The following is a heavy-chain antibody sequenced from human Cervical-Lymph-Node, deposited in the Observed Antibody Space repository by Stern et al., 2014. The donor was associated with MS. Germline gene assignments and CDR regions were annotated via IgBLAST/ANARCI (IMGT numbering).Heavy chain of an antibody. D-gene: IGHD1-1*01. V-gene: IGHV3-73*01. CDR1: GFTLSAPS. J-gene: IGHJ4*02. CDR3: TRTMTLAAFDY. Sequence: EVQLVQSGGGLVQPGGSLKLSCAASGFTLSAPSMRWVGQPPGQGLGWVGRIRSKANSNATAYAESVKGRFTDSRDDSKNTVYLHMNSLKTEDTAVYFCTRTMTLAAFDYWGQGTLVTVSS. CDR2: IRSKANSNAT.